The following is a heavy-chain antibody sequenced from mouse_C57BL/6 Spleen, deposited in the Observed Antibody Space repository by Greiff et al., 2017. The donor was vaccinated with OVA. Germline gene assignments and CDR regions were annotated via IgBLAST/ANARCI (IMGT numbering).Heavy chain of an antibody. CDR2: INPNNGTT. J-gene: IGHJ4*01. D-gene: IGHD2-1*01. Sequence: VHVKQPGPELVKPGASVKISCKASGYSFTDYNMNWVKQSNGKSLEWIGDINPNNGTTSYNQKFKVKATLTVDQSSSIAYMQLNSLAFEDSAVFCCARDGNFEYWGQGTSVTVTS. V-gene: IGHV1-39*01. CDR1: GYSFTDYN. CDR3: ARDGNFEY.